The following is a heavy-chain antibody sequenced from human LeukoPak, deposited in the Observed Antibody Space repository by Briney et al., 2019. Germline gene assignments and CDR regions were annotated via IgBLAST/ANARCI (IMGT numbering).Heavy chain of an antibody. J-gene: IGHJ3*02. CDR3: ARTNLWFGELDAFDI. CDR2: IYPDDSNT. V-gene: IGHV5-51*01. Sequence: GESLKISCKGSGHSFSNYWIAWVRQMPGKGLEWMGIIYPDDSNTRYSPSFQGQVTISADKSISIASLQWSSLKASDTAMYYCARTNLWFGELDAFDIWGQGTLVTVSS. CDR1: GHSFSNYW. D-gene: IGHD3-10*01.